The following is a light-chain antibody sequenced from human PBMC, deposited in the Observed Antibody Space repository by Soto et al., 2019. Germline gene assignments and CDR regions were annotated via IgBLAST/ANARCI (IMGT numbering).Light chain of an antibody. CDR2: DAS. CDR3: QQYTSYLWT. V-gene: IGKV1-5*01. Sequence: DIQMTQSPSTLSASVGDRVTITCRASQSISGWLAWFQQKPGKAPKLLIYDASTRESGVPSRFRGSGYGTEFTLTISSLQPDDFATYYCQQYTSYLWTFGQGTKVDIK. CDR1: QSISGW. J-gene: IGKJ1*01.